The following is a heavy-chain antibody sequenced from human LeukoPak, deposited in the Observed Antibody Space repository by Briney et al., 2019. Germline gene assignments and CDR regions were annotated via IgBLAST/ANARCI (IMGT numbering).Heavy chain of an antibody. V-gene: IGHV4-61*02. CDR2: IYTSGST. CDR3: GSSSSWYGGFDY. Sequence: SETLSLTCTVSGGSISSGSYYWSWIRQPAGKGLEWIGRIYTSGSTNYNPSLKSRVTISVDTSKNQFSLKLSSVTAADTAVYYCGSSSSWYGGFDYWGQGTLVTVSS. D-gene: IGHD6-13*01. J-gene: IGHJ4*02. CDR1: GGSISSGSYY.